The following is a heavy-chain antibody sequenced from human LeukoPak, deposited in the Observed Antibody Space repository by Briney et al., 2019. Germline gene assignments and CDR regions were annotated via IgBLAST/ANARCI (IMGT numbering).Heavy chain of an antibody. J-gene: IGHJ4*02. CDR3: ARDAYDFWSGERDY. CDR2: INHSGST. Sequence: SETLSLTCAVYGGSFSGYYWSWIRQPPGKGLEWIGKINHSGSTNYNPSLKSRVTISVDTSKNQFSLKLSSVTAADTAVYYCARDAYDFWSGERDYWGQGTLVTVSS. D-gene: IGHD3-3*01. CDR1: GGSFSGYY. V-gene: IGHV4-34*01.